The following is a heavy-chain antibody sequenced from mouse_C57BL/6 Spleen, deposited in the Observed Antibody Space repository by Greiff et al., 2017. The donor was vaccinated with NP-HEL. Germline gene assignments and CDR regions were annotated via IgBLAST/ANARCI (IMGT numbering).Heavy chain of an antibody. CDR3: VRCYGSSPAWFAY. Sequence: EVQLVESGGGLVQPKGSLKLSCAASGFSFNTYAMNWVRQAPGKGLEWVARIRSKSNNYATYYADSVKDRFTISRDDSESMIYLQMNNLKAEDTAMYYCVRCYGSSPAWFAYWGQGTLVTVSA. CDR1: GFSFNTYA. D-gene: IGHD1-1*01. J-gene: IGHJ3*01. CDR2: IRSKSNNYAT. V-gene: IGHV10-1*01.